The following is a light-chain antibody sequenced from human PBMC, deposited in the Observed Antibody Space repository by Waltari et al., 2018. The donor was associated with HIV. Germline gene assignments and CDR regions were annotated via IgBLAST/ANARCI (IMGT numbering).Light chain of an antibody. CDR3: QQYNSYSYT. Sequence: DIQMTQSPSILSASVGDRVTITCRASQRISKWLTWYQQKPGQAPKLLIYMASTVESGVPARFSGSRSWTEYTLTINGLQPDDCATYDCQQYNSYSYTFGQGTKVEIK. CDR1: QRISKW. V-gene: IGKV1-5*03. CDR2: MAS. J-gene: IGKJ2*01.